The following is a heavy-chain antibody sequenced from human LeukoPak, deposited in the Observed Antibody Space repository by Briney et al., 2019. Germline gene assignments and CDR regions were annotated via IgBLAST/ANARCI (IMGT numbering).Heavy chain of an antibody. CDR2: CFLKGST. CDR3: VSRAREYFQH. D-gene: IGHD5-12*01. Sequence: SETLSLTCTVSGYSITSAYYWGWMRQPPGKGLEGIGRCFLKGSTYYNPSPKSRVTISVDTSKNQFSLKLSSVTAADTAVYYCVSRAREYFQHWGQGTLVTVSS. CDR1: GYSITSAYY. J-gene: IGHJ1*01. V-gene: IGHV4-38-2*02.